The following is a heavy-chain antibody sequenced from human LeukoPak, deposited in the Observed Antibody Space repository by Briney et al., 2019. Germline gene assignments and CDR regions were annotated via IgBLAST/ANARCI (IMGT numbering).Heavy chain of an antibody. CDR1: VFTFSLYW. CDR3: ARGRATEY. V-gene: IGHV3-7*01. J-gene: IGHJ4*02. CDR2: IKHDGSEK. Sequence: GGSLRLSCVASVFTFSLYWMTWVRQAPGKGLEWVANIKHDGSEKYYVDSVKGRFTISRDNAKKSLYLQMNSLRGEDTAGYYCARGRATEYWGQGTLVTVSS.